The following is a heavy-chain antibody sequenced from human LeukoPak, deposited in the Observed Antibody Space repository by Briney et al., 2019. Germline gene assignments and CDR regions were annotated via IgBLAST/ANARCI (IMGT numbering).Heavy chain of an antibody. CDR2: IYYSGST. CDR1: GGSISSSSYY. V-gene: IGHV4-39*07. CDR3: ASHLTAIPY. D-gene: IGHD2-21*02. J-gene: IGHJ4*02. Sequence: SETLSLTCTVSGGSISSSSYYWGWIRQPPGKGLEWIGNIYYSGSTYYNPSLKSRVTISVDTSKNQFSLKLSSVTAADTAVYYCASHLTAIPYWGQGTLVTVSS.